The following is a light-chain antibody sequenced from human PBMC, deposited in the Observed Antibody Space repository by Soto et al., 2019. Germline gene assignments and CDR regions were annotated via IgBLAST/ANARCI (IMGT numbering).Light chain of an antibody. V-gene: IGKV1-12*01. Sequence: DIQMTQSPSSVSASVGDRVTLTCRANQGISTWLAWYQQRPGKAPKLLIYASSSLQSGVPSRFSGSGSGTDFTLTISSLQPEDFATYYCQQGDSFPWTFGQGTKVEIK. CDR3: QQGDSFPWT. CDR1: QGISTW. CDR2: ASS. J-gene: IGKJ1*01.